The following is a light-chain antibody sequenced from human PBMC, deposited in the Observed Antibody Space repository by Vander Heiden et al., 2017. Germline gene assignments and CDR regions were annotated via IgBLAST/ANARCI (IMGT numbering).Light chain of an antibody. CDR2: EVR. CDR1: SSDVGRYNY. J-gene: IGLJ1*01. Sequence: QSALTQPASVSGSPGQSITISCTGTSSDVGRYNYVSWYQQHPGKAPKRRMYEVRNRPSGVSNRVSGSKSGSKESLTISGLQAEDDADYYCSSYTSSSLDVGGTGTQVT. CDR3: SSYTSSSLDV. V-gene: IGLV2-14*01.